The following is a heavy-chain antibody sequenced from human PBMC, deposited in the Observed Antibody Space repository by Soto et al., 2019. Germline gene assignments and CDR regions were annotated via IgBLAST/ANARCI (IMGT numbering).Heavy chain of an antibody. J-gene: IGHJ4*02. Sequence: QLQLQESGPGLVKPSETLSLTCTVSVASISSTSYYWGWIRQPPGKGLEWIGSLHYSVNTYYNPSIKSRVTISVDTSKNQCSLTVDSVTAADTAVYFCASRRREENCNAASCYVTHWGQGTLVTVSS. CDR2: LHYSVNT. D-gene: IGHD2-2*01. CDR1: VASISSTSYY. V-gene: IGHV4-39*01. CDR3: ASRRREENCNAASCYVTH.